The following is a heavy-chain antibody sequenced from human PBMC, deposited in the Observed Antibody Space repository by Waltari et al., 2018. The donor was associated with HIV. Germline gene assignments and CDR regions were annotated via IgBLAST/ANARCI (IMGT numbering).Heavy chain of an antibody. J-gene: IGHJ6*02. Sequence: EVQLVESGGGLEQPGGSLRLPCAASGFTFSSYEMNWVRQAPGKGLEWISYIGPNGTTKSYAGSVKGRFTISRDNAKKSLYLQMNSLRAEDTALYYCARVGIRYFDWLDPYYYGMDVWGQGTTVTVS. CDR2: IGPNGTTK. V-gene: IGHV3-48*03. CDR1: GFTFSSYE. CDR3: ARVGIRYFDWLDPYYYGMDV. D-gene: IGHD3-9*01.